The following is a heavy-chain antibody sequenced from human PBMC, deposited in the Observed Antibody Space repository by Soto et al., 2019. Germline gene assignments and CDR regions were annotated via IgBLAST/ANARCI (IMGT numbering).Heavy chain of an antibody. Sequence: EVQLVESGGGWVKPGGSLRLSCAASGFTFSNAWMNWVRQAPGKGLEWVGRIKSKTDGGTTDYAAPVKGRFTISRDDSKNTLYLQMNSLKTEDTAVYYCTTAYYYDSSGVVDYWGQGTLVTVSS. CDR3: TTAYYYDSSGVVDY. D-gene: IGHD3-22*01. CDR1: GFTFSNAW. J-gene: IGHJ4*02. V-gene: IGHV3-15*07. CDR2: IKSKTDGGTT.